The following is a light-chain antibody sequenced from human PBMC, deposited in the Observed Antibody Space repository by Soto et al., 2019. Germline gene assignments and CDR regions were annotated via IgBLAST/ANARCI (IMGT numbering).Light chain of an antibody. Sequence: IQSTPSPSTLSASVGDRVTLTCRASQPIGTLLACYQQKVGKAPKLLMYEASSLQSGVPSRFSGSGSGAQFTLTISGLQPDDFATYYCQQYSTDSRAWTFGQGTKVDIK. V-gene: IGKV1-5*03. CDR1: QPIGTL. J-gene: IGKJ1*01. CDR3: QQYSTDSRAWT. CDR2: EAS.